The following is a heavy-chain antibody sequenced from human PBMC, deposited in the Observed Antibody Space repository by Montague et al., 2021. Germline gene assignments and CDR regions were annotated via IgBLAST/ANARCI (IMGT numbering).Heavy chain of an antibody. D-gene: IGHD2-8*01. CDR2: IYYSGST. V-gene: IGHV4-39*07. CDR1: GGSISSTSYY. Sequence: SETLSLTCTVSGGSISSTSYYWGWIRQPPGTGLEWIGSIYYSGSTYYNPSLESRVTISADTSKNQFSLRLRSVTAADTAVYYCARKGTNWDYWGQGTLVTVSS. CDR3: ARKGTNWDY. J-gene: IGHJ4*02.